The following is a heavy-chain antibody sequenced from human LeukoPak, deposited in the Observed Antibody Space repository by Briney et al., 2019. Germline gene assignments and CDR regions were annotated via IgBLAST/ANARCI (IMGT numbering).Heavy chain of an antibody. V-gene: IGHV3-74*01. J-gene: IGHJ5*02. CDR2: INNDGSRT. D-gene: IGHD5-18*01. CDR1: GFTFSNYW. CDR3: ATGYTYASNWFDP. Sequence: GGSLSLSCAASGFTFSNYWMHWVRQAPGKGLVWVSCINNDGSRTIYADSVKGRFTISRDNAKNTLYLQMNSLRADDTAVYYCATGYTYASNWFDPWGQGTLVTVSS.